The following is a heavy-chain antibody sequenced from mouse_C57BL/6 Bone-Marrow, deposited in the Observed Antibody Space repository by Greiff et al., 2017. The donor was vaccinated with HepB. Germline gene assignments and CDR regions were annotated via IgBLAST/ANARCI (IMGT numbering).Heavy chain of an antibody. CDR3: ARIVVARYFDV. V-gene: IGHV5-17*01. CDR2: ISSGSSTI. J-gene: IGHJ1*03. D-gene: IGHD1-1*01. Sequence: EVKLVESGGGLVKPGGSLKLSCAASGFTFSDYGMHWVRQAPEKGLEWVAYISSGSSTIYYADTVKGRFTISRDNAKNTRFLQMTSLRSEDTAMYYCARIVVARYFDVWGTGTTVTVSS. CDR1: GFTFSDYG.